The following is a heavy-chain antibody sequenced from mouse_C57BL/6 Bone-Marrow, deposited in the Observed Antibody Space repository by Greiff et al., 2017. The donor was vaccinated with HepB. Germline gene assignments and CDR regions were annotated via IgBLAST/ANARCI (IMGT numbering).Heavy chain of an antibody. V-gene: IGHV1-81*01. CDR3: ATYDYDDY. D-gene: IGHD2-4*01. J-gene: IGHJ3*01. CDR2: IYPRSGNT. Sequence: VQLQQSGAELARPGASVKLSCKASGYTFTSYGISWVKQRTGQGLEWIGEIYPRSGNTYYNEKFKGKATLTADKSSSTAYMELRSLTSEDSAVYFCATYDYDDYWGQGTLVTVSA. CDR1: GYTFTSYG.